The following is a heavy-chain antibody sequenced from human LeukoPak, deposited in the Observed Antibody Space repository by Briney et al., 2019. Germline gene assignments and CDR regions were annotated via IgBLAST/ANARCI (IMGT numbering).Heavy chain of an antibody. Sequence: PSETLSLTCAVYGGSFSGYYWSWIRQPPGKGLEWIGEINHSGSTNYNPSLKSRVTISVDTSKNQFSLKLSSVTAADTAVYYCARLTRGVRYFDWLLLDYWGQGTLVTVSS. J-gene: IGHJ4*02. D-gene: IGHD3-9*01. V-gene: IGHV4-34*01. CDR3: ARLTRGVRYFDWLLLDY. CDR2: INHSGST. CDR1: GGSFSGYY.